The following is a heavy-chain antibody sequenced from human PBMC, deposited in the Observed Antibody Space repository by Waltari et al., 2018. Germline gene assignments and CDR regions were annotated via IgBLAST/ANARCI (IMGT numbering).Heavy chain of an antibody. D-gene: IGHD6-19*01. V-gene: IGHV4-39*07. Sequence: QLQLQESGPGLVEPSETLSLPCTASGDSTSNNNYYWGWFRQPRGTGLQWIGSIHYIGDTYYSSSLKSRVIISVDTSNNQFSLRLTSVTAADTAIYFCARNQRGWFDAFDIWGQGTAVTVSS. J-gene: IGHJ3*02. CDR1: GDSTSNNNYY. CDR3: ARNQRGWFDAFDI. CDR2: IHYIGDT.